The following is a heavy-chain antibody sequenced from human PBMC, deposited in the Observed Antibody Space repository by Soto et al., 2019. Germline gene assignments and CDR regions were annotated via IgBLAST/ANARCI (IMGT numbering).Heavy chain of an antibody. Sequence: PSETLSLTCTVSGGSVSSESHYWSWIRQTPGKGLEWIAEVHISGHSNYNPSLRSRVSVSIDSSKNQFYLNLNSVTAADTAIYYCARVRQGCSANNCYFDPWGQGTQVTVSS. D-gene: IGHD1-1*01. CDR1: GGSVSSESHY. CDR3: ARVRQGCSANNCYFDP. J-gene: IGHJ5*01. V-gene: IGHV4-61*01. CDR2: VHISGHS.